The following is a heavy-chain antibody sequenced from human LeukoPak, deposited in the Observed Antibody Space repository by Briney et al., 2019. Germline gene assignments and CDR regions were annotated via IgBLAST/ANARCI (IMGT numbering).Heavy chain of an antibody. CDR2: ISGSGGST. J-gene: IGHJ4*02. CDR3: ARDLGSRDGYNPPNLFDN. Sequence: GGSLRLSCAASGFTFSSYAMSWVRQAPGKGLEWVSAISGSGGSTFYADSVKGRFTISRDNSKNTLYLQMNSLRSEDTAVYYCARDLGSRDGYNPPNLFDNWGQGTLVTVSS. D-gene: IGHD5-24*01. CDR1: GFTFSSYA. V-gene: IGHV3-23*01.